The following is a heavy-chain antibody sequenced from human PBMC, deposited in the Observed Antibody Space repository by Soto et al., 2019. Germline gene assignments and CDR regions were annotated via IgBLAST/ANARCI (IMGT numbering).Heavy chain of an antibody. CDR3: ARHKPYYYDSSAGGDHYYGMDV. D-gene: IGHD3-22*01. J-gene: IGHJ6*02. Sequence: PSETLSLTCAVYGGSFSGYYWSWIRQPPGKGLEWIGEINHSGSTNYNPSLKSRVTISVDTSKNQFSLKLSSVTAADTAVYYCARHKPYYYDSSAGGDHYYGMDVWGQGTTVTVSS. CDR2: INHSGST. V-gene: IGHV4-34*01. CDR1: GGSFSGYY.